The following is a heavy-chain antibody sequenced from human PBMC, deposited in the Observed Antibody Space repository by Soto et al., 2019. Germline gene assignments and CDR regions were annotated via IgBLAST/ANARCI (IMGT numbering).Heavy chain of an antibody. Sequence: GGSLRLSCAASGFTFSSYSMNWVSQAPGKGLEWVSYISSSSSTIYYADSVKGRFTISRDNAKNSLYLQMNSLRAEDTAVYYCARGKPYSAARPEGYYYMDVWGKGTTVTV. D-gene: IGHD6-6*01. CDR2: ISSSSSTI. J-gene: IGHJ6*03. CDR1: GFTFSSYS. V-gene: IGHV3-48*01. CDR3: ARGKPYSAARPEGYYYMDV.